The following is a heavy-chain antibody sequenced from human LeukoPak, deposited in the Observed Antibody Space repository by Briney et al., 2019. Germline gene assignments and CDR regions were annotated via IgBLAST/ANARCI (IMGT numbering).Heavy chain of an antibody. D-gene: IGHD6-19*01. CDR3: ARGRCSSGWYPGY. CDR2: ISSNGGST. Sequence: PGGSLRLSCAASGFTFSSYAMHWVRQAPGKGLEYVSAISSNGGSTYYANSVKGRFTISRDNSKNTLYLQMGSLRAEDMAVYYCARGRCSSGWYPGYWGQGTLVTVSS. J-gene: IGHJ4*02. CDR1: GFTFSSYA. V-gene: IGHV3-64*01.